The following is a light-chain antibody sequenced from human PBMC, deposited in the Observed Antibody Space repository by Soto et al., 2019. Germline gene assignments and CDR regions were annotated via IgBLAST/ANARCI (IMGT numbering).Light chain of an antibody. V-gene: IGLV1-40*01. CDR2: ENN. CDR1: SSNIGAGYE. CDR3: QSYDSSLSGYA. Sequence: QSVLTQPPSVSEAPGQRVPISCTGSSSNIGAGYEAHWYQQVPGTAPKLLIYENNNRPSGVPDRISGSKSGTSASLAITGLQAEDEAEYYCQSYDSSLSGYAFGTGTKVTVL. J-gene: IGLJ1*01.